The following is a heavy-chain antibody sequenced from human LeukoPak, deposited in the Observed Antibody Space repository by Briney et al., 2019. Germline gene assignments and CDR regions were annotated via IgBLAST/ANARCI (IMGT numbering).Heavy chain of an antibody. J-gene: IGHJ4*02. CDR1: GFTLSSHW. CDR2: IKQDGSEK. V-gene: IGHV3-7*02. CDR3: ADPRFDF. Sequence: GGSLRLSCAASGFTLSSHWMYWVRQAPGQGLEWVANIKQDGSEKYYGDSVKGRFTISRDNAKSTVSLQMNSLRAEDTAVYYCADPRFDFWGQGTLVTVSS.